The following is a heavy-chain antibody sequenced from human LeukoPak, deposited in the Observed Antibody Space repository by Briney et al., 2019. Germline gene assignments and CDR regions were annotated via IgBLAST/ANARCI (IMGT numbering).Heavy chain of an antibody. Sequence: GGSLRLSCAASGFSLISYNMNWVRQAPGKGLEWVSFISSSSASIYYADSVKGRFTISRDNAKNSLYLQMNSLRAEDTAVYYCASPIAVSGSDAFDIWGQGTMVTVSS. CDR1: GFSLISYN. J-gene: IGHJ3*02. CDR2: ISSSSASI. V-gene: IGHV3-21*01. D-gene: IGHD6-19*01. CDR3: ASPIAVSGSDAFDI.